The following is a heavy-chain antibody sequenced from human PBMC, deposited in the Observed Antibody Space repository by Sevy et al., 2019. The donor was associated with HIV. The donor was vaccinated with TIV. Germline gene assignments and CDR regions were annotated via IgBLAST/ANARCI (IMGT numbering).Heavy chain of an antibody. CDR2: IWYDGSNK. CDR3: ARGLSAAGDYYYYGMDV. Sequence: GGSLRLSCAASGFTFSSYGMHWVRQAPGKGLEWVAVIWYDGSNKYYAHSVKGRFTISRDNSKNTLYLQMNSLRAEDTAVYYCARGLSAAGDYYYYGMDVWGQGTTVTVSS. CDR1: GFTFSSYG. D-gene: IGHD6-13*01. J-gene: IGHJ6*02. V-gene: IGHV3-33*01.